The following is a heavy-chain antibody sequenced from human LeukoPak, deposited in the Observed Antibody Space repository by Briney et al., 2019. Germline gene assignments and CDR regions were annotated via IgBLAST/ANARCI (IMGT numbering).Heavy chain of an antibody. V-gene: IGHV3-21*01. CDR2: ISSSTNYI. D-gene: IGHD1-26*01. CDR3: AIVGATPLPR. J-gene: IGHJ4*02. CDR1: GFTLSSYS. Sequence: GGSLRLSRAASGFTLSSYSMNWVRQAPGKGLEWVPSISSSTNYIYYADSLMGRFTISRDNAKNSLYLQMNSLRAEDTAVYYCAIVGATPLPRWGQGTLVTVSS.